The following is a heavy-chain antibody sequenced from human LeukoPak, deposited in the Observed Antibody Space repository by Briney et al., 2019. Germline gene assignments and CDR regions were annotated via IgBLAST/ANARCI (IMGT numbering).Heavy chain of an antibody. CDR1: GGSFSGYY. CDR3: ARGGGKQWLVKEGPFDY. Sequence: PSETLSLTCAVYGGSFSGYYWSWIRQPPGKGLEWIGEVNHSGSTNYSPSLKSRVTISVDTSKNQFSLKLSSVTAADTAVYYCARGGGKQWLVKEGPFDYWGQGTLVTVSS. J-gene: IGHJ4*02. D-gene: IGHD6-19*01. V-gene: IGHV4-34*01. CDR2: VNHSGST.